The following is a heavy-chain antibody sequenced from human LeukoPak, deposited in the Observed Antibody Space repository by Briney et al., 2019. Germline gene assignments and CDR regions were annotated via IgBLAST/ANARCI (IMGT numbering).Heavy chain of an antibody. CDR1: GFTFSSYA. Sequence: AGGSLRLSCAASGFTFSSYAMSWVRQAPGKGLKWVSAISGSGGSTYYADSVKGRFTISRDNSKNTLYLQMNSLRAEDTAVYYCAKVGSMVRGVDYFDYWGQGTLVTVSS. CDR2: ISGSGGST. V-gene: IGHV3-23*01. D-gene: IGHD3-10*01. CDR3: AKVGSMVRGVDYFDY. J-gene: IGHJ4*02.